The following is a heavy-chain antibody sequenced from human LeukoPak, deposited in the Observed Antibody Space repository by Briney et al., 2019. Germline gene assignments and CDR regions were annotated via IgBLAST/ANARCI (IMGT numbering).Heavy chain of an antibody. CDR2: MNPKSGNT. CDR3: AKAAIMAPMNADWFDP. Sequence: GASVKVSCKASGYTFTNYEINGVQQATGQGLEWMGWMNPKSGNTAYAQKFQGRVSMTWDTSIGTAYLELSSLTSDDTAVYYCAKAAIMAPMNADWFDPWGQGTLVTVSS. V-gene: IGHV1-8*01. CDR1: GYTFTNYE. D-gene: IGHD5-12*01. J-gene: IGHJ5*02.